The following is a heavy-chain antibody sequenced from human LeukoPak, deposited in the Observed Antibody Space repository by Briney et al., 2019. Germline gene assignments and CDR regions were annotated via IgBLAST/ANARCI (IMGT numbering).Heavy chain of an antibody. CDR1: GGSISSYY. J-gene: IGHJ6*02. V-gene: IGHV4-4*07. CDR3: ARGGALHYYGSHRHYGMDV. D-gene: IGHD3-10*01. CDR2: IYTSGST. Sequence: PSETLSLTCTVSGGSISSYYWSWIRQPAGKGLEWIGRIYTSGSTNYTPSLKSRVTMSVDTSKNQFSLKLSSVTAADTAVYYCARGGALHYYGSHRHYGMDVWGQGTTVTVSS.